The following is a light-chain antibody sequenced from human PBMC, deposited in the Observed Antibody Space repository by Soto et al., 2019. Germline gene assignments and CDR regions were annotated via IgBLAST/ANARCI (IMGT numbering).Light chain of an antibody. CDR1: SSDVGGYNF. Sequence: QSVLTQPASVSGSPGQSITISCTGTSSDVGGYNFVSWYQQHPGKAPKLMIYDVTYRPSGVSNRFSGSKSGNTASLTISGLQAEDEADYYCNSYSSSTTPVFGGGTKLTVL. CDR3: NSYSSSTTPV. J-gene: IGLJ3*02. V-gene: IGLV2-14*03. CDR2: DVT.